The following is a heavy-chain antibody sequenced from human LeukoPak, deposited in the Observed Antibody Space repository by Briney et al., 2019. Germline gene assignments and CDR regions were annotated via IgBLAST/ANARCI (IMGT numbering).Heavy chain of an antibody. CDR2: ISYDGSNK. D-gene: IGHD6-6*01. J-gene: IGHJ3*02. V-gene: IGHV3-30-3*01. Sequence: GRSLRLSCAASGFTFSSYAMHWVRQAPGKGLEWVAVISYDGSNKYYADSVKGRFTISRDNSKNTLYLQMNSLRAEDTAVYYCAKDLEAARPDAFDIWGQGTMVTVSS. CDR3: AKDLEAARPDAFDI. CDR1: GFTFSSYA.